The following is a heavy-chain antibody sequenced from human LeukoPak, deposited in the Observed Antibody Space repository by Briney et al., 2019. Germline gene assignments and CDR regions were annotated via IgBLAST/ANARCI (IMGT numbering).Heavy chain of an antibody. CDR2: ISWNGGST. V-gene: IGHV3-43D*04. CDR1: GFTFDDYA. Sequence: HPGGSLRLACAASGFTFDDYAMHSVRQAPGKGLEWVSLISWNGGSTYYADSVKGRFTIPRDNSKNSLYMQMNSLRAEDTALYYCAKGGDSSGWLTIDYWGQGTLVTVSS. J-gene: IGHJ4*02. D-gene: IGHD6-19*01. CDR3: AKGGDSSGWLTIDY.